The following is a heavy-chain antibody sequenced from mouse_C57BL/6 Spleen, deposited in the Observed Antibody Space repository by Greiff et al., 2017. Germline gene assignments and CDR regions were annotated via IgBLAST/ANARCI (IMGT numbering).Heavy chain of an antibody. V-gene: IGHV2-9-1*01. D-gene: IGHD2-12*01. Sequence: VKLVESGPGLVAPSQTLSITCTVSGFSLTSYAISWVRQPPGKGLEWLGVIWTGGGNNYNSALKYRLSIRKDNSKSQVFLKMNSLQTDDTAGYYCARADSNDNAMDYWGQGTSVTVSS. J-gene: IGHJ4*01. CDR3: ARADSNDNAMDY. CDR1: GFSLTSYA. CDR2: IWTGGGN.